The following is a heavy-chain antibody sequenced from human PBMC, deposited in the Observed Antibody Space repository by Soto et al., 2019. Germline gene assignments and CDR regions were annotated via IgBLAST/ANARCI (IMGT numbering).Heavy chain of an antibody. V-gene: IGHV4-31*03. J-gene: IGHJ5*02. CDR3: ARWWSGSRQGFDP. CDR1: GGSISSGDYY. D-gene: IGHD3-3*01. Sequence: QVQLQESGPGLVKPSQTLSLTCTVSGGSISSGDYYWSWIRQHPGKGLEWIGYIYYSGSTYYNPALKSRVTRPVDTSKNQFSLKLSSVTAADTAVYYCARWWSGSRQGFDPWGQGTLVTVSS. CDR2: IYYSGST.